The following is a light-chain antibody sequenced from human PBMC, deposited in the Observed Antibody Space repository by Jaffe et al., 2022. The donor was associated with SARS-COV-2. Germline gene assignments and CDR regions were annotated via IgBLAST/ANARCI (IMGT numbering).Light chain of an antibody. CDR1: KLGNKY. CDR2: QNS. Sequence: SYELTQPPSVSVSPGQTAVITCSGDKLGNKYAFWYQQKPGQSPVLVIHQNSRRPSGIPERFSGSNSGNTATLTISGTQAMDEADYYCQAWDSNVAVVFGGGTKLTVL. V-gene: IGLV3-1*01. CDR3: QAWDSNVAVV. J-gene: IGLJ2*01.